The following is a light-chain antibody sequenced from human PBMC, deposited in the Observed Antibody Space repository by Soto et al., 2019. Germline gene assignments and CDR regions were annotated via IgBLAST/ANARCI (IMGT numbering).Light chain of an antibody. CDR2: EVS. Sequence: QAVLSQPASVSGSPGQSITISCTGSSSHVVNYKYVSRHQQHPAKAPKLMIYEVSNRTSGVSNRFSGSKSGNTASLTISGLQAEDETDYYCFSYTSSGTYVFGTGTKVTVL. V-gene: IGLV2-14*01. CDR1: SSHVVNYKY. CDR3: FSYTSSGTYV. J-gene: IGLJ1*01.